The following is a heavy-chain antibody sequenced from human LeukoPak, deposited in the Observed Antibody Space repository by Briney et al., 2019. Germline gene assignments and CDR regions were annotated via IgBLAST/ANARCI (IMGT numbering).Heavy chain of an antibody. CDR1: GYSISNGYY. D-gene: IGHD6-13*01. V-gene: IGHV4-38-2*02. J-gene: IGHJ5*02. CDR3: ARSYASSWYWNWFDP. Sequence: SETLSLTCTVSGYSISNGYYWGWIRQPPGRGLEWIGSIYPSGSTFYNPSLKSRVTISVDTSKNQFSLRLSSVTAADTAVYYCARSYASSWYWNWFDPWGQGTLVTVSS. CDR2: IYPSGST.